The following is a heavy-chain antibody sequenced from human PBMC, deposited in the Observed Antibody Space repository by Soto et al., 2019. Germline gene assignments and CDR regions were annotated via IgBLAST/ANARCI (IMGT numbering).Heavy chain of an antibody. V-gene: IGHV1-2*02. CDR1: GYTFTGDY. CDR3: ARDYVWGSYRNPYGMDV. CDR2: INPNSGGT. Sequence: ASVKVACKAAGYTFTGDYMHWVRQAPGQGLEWMGWINPNSGGTNYAQKFQGRVTMTRDTSISTAYMELSRLRSDDTAVYYCARDYVWGSYRNPYGMDVWGQRTTVTVSS. D-gene: IGHD3-16*02. J-gene: IGHJ6*02.